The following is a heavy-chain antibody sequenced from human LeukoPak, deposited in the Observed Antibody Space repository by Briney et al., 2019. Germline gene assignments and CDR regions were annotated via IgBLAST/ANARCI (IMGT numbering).Heavy chain of an antibody. D-gene: IGHD3-9*01. Sequence: GGSLRLSCAASGFIFSNYAMSWVRQAPGKGLXXXXXXXGRDGGTYYADSVKGRFTASRDDPKNTLYLQMNTLRVEDTAVYYCAKWGDYDILTGYYDSDYWGHGTLVTVSS. CDR3: AKWGDYDILTGYYDSDY. V-gene: IGHV3-23*01. CDR2: XXGRDGGT. J-gene: IGHJ4*01. CDR1: GFIFSNYA.